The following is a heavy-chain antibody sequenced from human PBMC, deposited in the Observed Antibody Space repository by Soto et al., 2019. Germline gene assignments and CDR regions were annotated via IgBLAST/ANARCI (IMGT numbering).Heavy chain of an antibody. Sequence: QVQLVQSGAEVKKPGSSVKVSCKASGGTFSSYAISWVRQAPGQGLEWMGGIIPIFGTANYAQKFQGRVTITADKSTSTAYMELSSLRSEDTAVYYCASEVNMGVVTYYYYYGMDVWGQGTTVTVS. J-gene: IGHJ6*02. CDR2: IIPIFGTA. CDR1: GGTFSSYA. CDR3: ASEVNMGVVTYYYYYGMDV. V-gene: IGHV1-69*06. D-gene: IGHD3-22*01.